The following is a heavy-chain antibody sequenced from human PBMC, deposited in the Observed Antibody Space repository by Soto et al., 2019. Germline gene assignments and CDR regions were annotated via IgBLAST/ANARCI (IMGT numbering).Heavy chain of an antibody. V-gene: IGHV1-2*02. CDR1: GYTFIGYY. CDR3: ARVMAYEQQLVPFDY. D-gene: IGHD6-13*01. CDR2: VNPHTGGT. Sequence: QVQLVQSGAEVKKPGASVKVSCKTSGYTFIGYYLNWVRQAPGQGLEWMGWVNPHTGGTHYAQKFAGRVTMTRDTSTYTAYLELSGLKFGDTATYFCARVMAYEQQLVPFDYWGQGTLVTVSS. J-gene: IGHJ4*02.